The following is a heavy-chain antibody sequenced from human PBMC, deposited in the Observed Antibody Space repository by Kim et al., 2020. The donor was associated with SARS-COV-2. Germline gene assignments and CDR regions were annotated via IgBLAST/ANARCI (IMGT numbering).Heavy chain of an antibody. CDR1: GNSLTSYW. CDR2: IYPGDSDT. D-gene: IGHD7-27*01. V-gene: IGHV5-51*01. J-gene: IGHJ4*02. CDR3: VRRVGNSKFDY. Sequence: GESLKMSCKVSGNSLTSYWIGWVRQMPGKGLEWMGIIYPGDSDTRYSPSFQGQVTISADKSIRTAYLQWSSLKASDTAMYYCVRRVGNSKFDYWGQGTLVIVSS.